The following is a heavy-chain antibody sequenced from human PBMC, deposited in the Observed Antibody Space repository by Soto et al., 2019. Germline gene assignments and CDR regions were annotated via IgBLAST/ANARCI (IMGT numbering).Heavy chain of an antibody. D-gene: IGHD1-26*01. Sequence: QVQLQESGPGLVKPSGTLSLTCAVSGGSISSSNCWSWVRQPPGKGLEWIGEIYHSGSTNFNPSLXXRXXISVGKSKNQFSLKLNSVTAADTAVYCCARVSGAYYYGMDVWGQGTTVTVSS. CDR3: ARVSGAYYYGMDV. V-gene: IGHV4-4*01. CDR2: IYHSGST. J-gene: IGHJ6*02. CDR1: GGSISSSNC.